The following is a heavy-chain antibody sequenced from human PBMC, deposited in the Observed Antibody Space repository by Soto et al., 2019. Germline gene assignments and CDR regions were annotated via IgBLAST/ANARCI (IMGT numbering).Heavy chain of an antibody. Sequence: QVQLVESGGGVVQPGRSLRLSCAASGFTFNSYGMHWVRQAPGKGLEWVALISYDGSDKYYPDSVKGLFSISRNNYTYTLYLKMNSLRAEDTAVYYCATAFGQGTQTDNWGQGTLVTVS. J-gene: IGHJ4*02. V-gene: IGHV3-30*03. D-gene: IGHD3-3*01. CDR3: ATAFGQGTQTDN. CDR1: GFTFNSYG. CDR2: ISYDGSDK.